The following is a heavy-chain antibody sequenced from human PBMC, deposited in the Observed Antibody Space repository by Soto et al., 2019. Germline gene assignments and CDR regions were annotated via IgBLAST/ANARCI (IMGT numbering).Heavy chain of an antibody. V-gene: IGHV4-34*01. J-gene: IGHJ6*03. Sequence: SETLSLTCAVYGGSFSGYYWSWIRQPPGKGLEWIGEINHSGSTNYNPSLKSRVTISVDTSKNQFSLKLSSVTAADTAVYYCASSRRLHPNSYYYYYMDVWGKGTTVTVSS. CDR2: INHSGST. D-gene: IGHD4-17*01. CDR3: ASSRRLHPNSYYYYYMDV. CDR1: GGSFSGYY.